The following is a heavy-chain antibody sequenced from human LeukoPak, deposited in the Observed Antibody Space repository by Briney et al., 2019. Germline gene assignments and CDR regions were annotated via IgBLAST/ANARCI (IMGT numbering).Heavy chain of an antibody. CDR2: ISGRGGST. V-gene: IGHV3-23*01. Sequence: SGGSLRLSCAASGFTFSSYAMSWVRQAPGKGLEWVSAISGRGGSTNYADSVKGRFTISRDNSKNTLYLQMNSLRAEDTSVYYCGKDLQDLDSGAFDIWGGGTMVSVSS. D-gene: IGHD1-26*01. CDR3: GKDLQDLDSGAFDI. CDR1: GFTFSSYA. J-gene: IGHJ3*02.